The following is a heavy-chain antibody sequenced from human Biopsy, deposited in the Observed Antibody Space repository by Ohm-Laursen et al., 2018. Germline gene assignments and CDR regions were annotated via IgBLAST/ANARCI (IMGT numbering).Heavy chain of an antibody. Sequence: ASVKVSCKASGGTFSSSAITWVRQAPGQGLEWMGGIIGIFRTAHYAQKFQGRVTITADEFMSTAYMELSSLRSEDTAVYYCARGGGYNWNNGWFDPWGQGTLVTVSP. V-gene: IGHV1-69*13. J-gene: IGHJ5*02. D-gene: IGHD1/OR15-1a*01. CDR2: IIGIFRTA. CDR1: GGTFSSSA. CDR3: ARGGGYNWNNGWFDP.